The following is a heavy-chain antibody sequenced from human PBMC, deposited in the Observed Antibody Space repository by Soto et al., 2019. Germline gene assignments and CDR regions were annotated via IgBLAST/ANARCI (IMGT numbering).Heavy chain of an antibody. CDR1: GFTFGDYA. Sequence: PGGSLRLSCTASGFTFGDYAMSWFRQAPGKGLEWVGLIRSNSYGGTREYAASVKGRFTISRDDTTKIAYLEMNSLKTEDTAVYYCSRSYWYSSGWRFDYWGLGTLVTVSS. CDR2: IRSNSYGGTR. V-gene: IGHV3-49*03. J-gene: IGHJ4*02. D-gene: IGHD6-19*01. CDR3: SRSYWYSSGWRFDY.